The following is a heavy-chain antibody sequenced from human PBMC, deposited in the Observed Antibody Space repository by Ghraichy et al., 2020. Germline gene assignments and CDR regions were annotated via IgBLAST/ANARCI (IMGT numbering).Heavy chain of an antibody. Sequence: GGSLRLSCAASGFTFSNYWMTWVRQAPGKGLEWVANIKSDGSEKYFVDSVKGRFTISRDNAENSLYLQMNSLGAEDTAVYYCARCYDSIWGSYPLNYWGQGTLVIVSS. CDR3: ARCYDSIWGSYPLNY. CDR2: IKSDGSEK. J-gene: IGHJ4*02. D-gene: IGHD3-16*02. CDR1: GFTFSNYW. V-gene: IGHV3-7*01.